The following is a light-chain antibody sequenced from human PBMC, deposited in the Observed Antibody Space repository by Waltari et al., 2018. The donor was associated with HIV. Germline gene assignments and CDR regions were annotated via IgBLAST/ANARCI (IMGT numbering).Light chain of an antibody. CDR3: CSYAGSKTYV. CDR1: SSDVCVYNY. J-gene: IGLJ1*01. CDR2: DVT. Sequence: QSALTQTRSVSGSPGQSVTISCTGTSSDVCVYNYVLWYQQHPGKSPKLIIYDVTKRPSGVPDRFTGAKSGDTASLTMSGLQAEDEADYYCCSYAGSKTYVFGTGTKVTVL. V-gene: IGLV2-11*01.